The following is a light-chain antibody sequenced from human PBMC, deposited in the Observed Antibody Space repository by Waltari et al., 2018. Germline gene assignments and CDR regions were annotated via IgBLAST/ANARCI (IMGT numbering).Light chain of an antibody. CDR1: TNDFGGNNF. V-gene: IGLV2-11*01. Sequence: QSALTQPRSVSGSPGQSVTISCTGATNDFGGNNFVSWYQQFPARAPKLIIYDVTQRPSGVPHRFSGSKSGNTASLTISGLQLEDEAAYFCSSIADKYNSVLFGGGTELTVL. CDR3: SSIADKYNSVL. J-gene: IGLJ2*01. CDR2: DVT.